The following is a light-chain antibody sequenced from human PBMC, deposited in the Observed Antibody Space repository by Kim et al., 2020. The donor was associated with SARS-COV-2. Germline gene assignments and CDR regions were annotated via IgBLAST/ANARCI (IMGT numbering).Light chain of an antibody. J-gene: IGKJ5*01. CDR2: GAS. CDR3: QQYNNWPPST. CDR1: QSVSSN. Sequence: SPGESATLSCRASQSVSSNLAWYQQKPGQAPRLLIYGASTRATGIPARFSGSGSGTEFTLTISSLQSEDFAVYYCQQYNNWPPSTFGQGTRLEIK. V-gene: IGKV3-15*01.